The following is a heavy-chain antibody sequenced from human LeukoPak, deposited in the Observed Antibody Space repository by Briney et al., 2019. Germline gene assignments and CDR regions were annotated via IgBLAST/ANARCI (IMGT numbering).Heavy chain of an antibody. J-gene: IGHJ6*03. CDR2: ITGSGGRT. V-gene: IGHV3-23*01. CDR3: VKEGRYYLNSYMDV. CDR1: GFRLSGYA. Sequence: GGSLRLSCAGSGFRLSGYAMTWVRQAPGKGLEWVSSITGSGGRTNYAESVKGRFTISRDNSKSTLYLQMNNLSPEDTATYYCVKEGRYYLNSYMDVWGNGTTVIVSS.